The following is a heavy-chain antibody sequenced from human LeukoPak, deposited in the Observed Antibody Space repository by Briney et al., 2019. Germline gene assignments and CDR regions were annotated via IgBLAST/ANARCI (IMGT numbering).Heavy chain of an antibody. CDR2: INAGNGNT. CDR1: GYTFTSYA. J-gene: IGHJ5*02. CDR3: ARGRYSSSSDENWFDP. Sequence: GASVKVSFKASGYTFTSYAMHWVRQAPGQRLEWMGWINAGNGNTKYSQKFQGRVTITRDTSASTAYMELSSLRSEDTAVYYCARGRYSSSSDENWFDPWGQGTLVTVSS. D-gene: IGHD6-13*01. V-gene: IGHV1-3*01.